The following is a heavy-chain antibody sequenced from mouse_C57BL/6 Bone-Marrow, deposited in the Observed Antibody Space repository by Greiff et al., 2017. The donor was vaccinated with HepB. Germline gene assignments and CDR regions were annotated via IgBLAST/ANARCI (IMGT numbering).Heavy chain of an antibody. CDR3: TRGRVITTVVALYWYFDV. CDR1: GFTFSSYA. CDR2: ISSGGDYI. Sequence: EVKLVESGEGLVKPGGSLKLSCAASGFTFSSYAMSWVRQTPEKRLEWVAYISSGGDYIYYADTVKGRFTISRDNARNTLYLQMSSLKSEDTAMYYCTRGRVITTVVALYWYFDVWGTGTTVTVSS. V-gene: IGHV5-9-1*02. J-gene: IGHJ1*03. D-gene: IGHD1-1*01.